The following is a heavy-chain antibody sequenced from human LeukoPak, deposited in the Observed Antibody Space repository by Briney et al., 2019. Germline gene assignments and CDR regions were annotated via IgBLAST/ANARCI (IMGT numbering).Heavy chain of an antibody. CDR1: GFTFDDYA. CDR3: AKAVTVGALDY. J-gene: IGHJ4*02. Sequence: GVSLRLSCAASGFTFDDYAMHWVRQAPGKGLEWVSGISWNSGSIGYADSVKGRFTISRDNAKNSLYLQMNSLRAEDMALYYCAKAVTVGALDYWGQGTLVTVSS. CDR2: ISWNSGSI. D-gene: IGHD1-26*01. V-gene: IGHV3-9*03.